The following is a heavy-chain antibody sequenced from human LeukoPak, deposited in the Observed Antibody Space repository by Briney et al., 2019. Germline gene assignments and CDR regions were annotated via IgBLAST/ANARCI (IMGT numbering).Heavy chain of an antibody. CDR1: GGTFSSYA. CDR3: ARDQYSSSWYAFDP. J-gene: IGHJ5*02. V-gene: IGHV1-69*05. CDR2: IIPIFGTA. Sequence: EASVKVSCKASGGTFSSYAISWVRQAPGQGLEWMGGIIPIFGTANYAQKFQGRVTITTDESTSTAYMELSSLRSEDTAVYYCARDQYSSSWYAFDPWGQGTLVTVSS. D-gene: IGHD6-13*01.